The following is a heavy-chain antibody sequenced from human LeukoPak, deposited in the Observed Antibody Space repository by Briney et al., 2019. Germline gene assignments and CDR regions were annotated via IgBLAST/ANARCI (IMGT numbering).Heavy chain of an antibody. Sequence: SETLSLTCTVSGGSVSSGSYYWSWIRQPPGKGLEWIGYIYYSGSTNYNPSLKSRVTISVDTSKNQFSLKLSSVTAADTAVYYCARGRGRGYYFDYWGQGTLVTVSS. V-gene: IGHV4-61*01. CDR2: IYYSGST. J-gene: IGHJ4*02. CDR3: ARGRGRGYYFDY. CDR1: GGSVSSGSYY. D-gene: IGHD1-26*01.